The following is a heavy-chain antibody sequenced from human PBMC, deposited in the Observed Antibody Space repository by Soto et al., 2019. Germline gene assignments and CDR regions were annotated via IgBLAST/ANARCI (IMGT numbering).Heavy chain of an antibody. Sequence: ASVKVSCKASGYTFTSYYMHWVRQAPGQGLEWMGIINPSGGSTSYAQKFQGWVTMTRDTSISTAYMELSRLRSDDTAVYYCARKRVGYCSGGSCYDFDYWGQGTLVTVSS. CDR1: GYTFTSYY. CDR2: INPSGGST. J-gene: IGHJ4*02. D-gene: IGHD2-15*01. V-gene: IGHV1-46*01. CDR3: ARKRVGYCSGGSCYDFDY.